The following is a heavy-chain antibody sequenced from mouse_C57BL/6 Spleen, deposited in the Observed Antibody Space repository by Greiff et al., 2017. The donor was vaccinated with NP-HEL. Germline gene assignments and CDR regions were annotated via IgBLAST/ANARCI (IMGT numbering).Heavy chain of an antibody. CDR2: IHPNSGST. V-gene: IGHV1-64*01. CDR3: ARSPPSDYDFSYYFDY. J-gene: IGHJ2*01. CDR1: GYTFTSYW. Sequence: QVQLQQPGAELVKPGASVKLSCKASGYTFTSYWMHWVKQRPGQGLEWIGMIHPNSGSTNYNEKFKSKATLTVDKSSSTAYMQLSSLTSEDSAVYYCARSPPSDYDFSYYFDYWGQGTTLTVSS. D-gene: IGHD2-4*01.